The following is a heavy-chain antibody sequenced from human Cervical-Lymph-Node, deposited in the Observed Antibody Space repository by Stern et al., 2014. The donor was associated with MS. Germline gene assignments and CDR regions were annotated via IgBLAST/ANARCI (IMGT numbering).Heavy chain of an antibody. D-gene: IGHD6-6*01. CDR1: GFTFSNYG. V-gene: IGHV3-30*18. J-gene: IGHJ4*02. CDR3: AKDRGSSVAARYFDY. CDR2: ILYDGSNK. Sequence: VHLVESGGGVVQPGRSLRLSCAASGFTFSNYGMHWVRQAPGKGLEWGAVILYDGSNKYYADSVKGRFTVSRDNSKNTLYLQMNSLRADDTAIYYCAKDRGSSVAARYFDYWGQGTLVTVSS.